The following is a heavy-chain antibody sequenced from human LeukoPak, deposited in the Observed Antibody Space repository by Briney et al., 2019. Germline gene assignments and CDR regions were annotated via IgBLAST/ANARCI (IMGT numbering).Heavy chain of an antibody. CDR3: ARDYYDSSGFYY. D-gene: IGHD3-22*01. CDR2: IKPDGSQK. CDR1: GLTFSMYW. J-gene: IGHJ4*02. Sequence: GGSLRLSCAASGLTFSMYWMSWVRQAPGKGLEWVANIKPDGSQKYYVDSVKGRFTISKDNAKNSLYLQMNSLRAEDTAVYYCARDYYDSSGFYYWGQGTLVTVSS. V-gene: IGHV3-7*01.